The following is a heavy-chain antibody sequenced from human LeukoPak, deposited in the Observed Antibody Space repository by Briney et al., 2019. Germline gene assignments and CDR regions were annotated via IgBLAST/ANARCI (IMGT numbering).Heavy chain of an antibody. CDR1: GFTYSNAW. J-gene: IGHJ4*02. CDR3: TTDESPGYSYVPSGVYFDY. V-gene: IGHV3-15*01. D-gene: IGHD5-18*01. CDR2: IKSKTDGGTT. Sequence: GGSLRLSCAASGFTYSNAWMSWVRQAPGKGLEWVGRIKSKTDGGTTDYAAPVKGRCTISIDDSKNTLYLQMNSLKTEDTAVYYCTTDESPGYSYVPSGVYFDYWGQGTLVTVSS.